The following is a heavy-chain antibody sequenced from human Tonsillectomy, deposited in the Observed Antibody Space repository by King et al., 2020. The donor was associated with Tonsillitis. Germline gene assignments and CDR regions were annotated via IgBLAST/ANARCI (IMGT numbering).Heavy chain of an antibody. Sequence: VQLVESGGGLVQPGGSLRLSCAASGFTFSSYAMSWVRQAPGKGLEWVSTLTGSGCSTYAADSVKGRFTISRDNSKSTLDLQMNSLRAEDTAVYSCASQSGSLDYWGQGTLVTVSS. CDR3: ASQSGSLDY. CDR1: GFTFSSYA. D-gene: IGHD5-12*01. J-gene: IGHJ4*02. V-gene: IGHV3-23*04. CDR2: LTGSGCST.